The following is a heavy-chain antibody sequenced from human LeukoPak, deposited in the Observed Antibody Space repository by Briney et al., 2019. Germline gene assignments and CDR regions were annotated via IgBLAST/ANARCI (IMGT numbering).Heavy chain of an antibody. Sequence: PGGSLRPSCAASGFTFSSYGMPWVRQAPGKGLEWVAVISYDGSNKYYADSVKGRFTISRDNSKNTLYLQMNSLRAEDTAVYYCARDFDYWGQGTLVTVSS. CDR3: ARDFDY. CDR2: ISYDGSNK. V-gene: IGHV3-30*03. CDR1: GFTFSSYG. J-gene: IGHJ4*02.